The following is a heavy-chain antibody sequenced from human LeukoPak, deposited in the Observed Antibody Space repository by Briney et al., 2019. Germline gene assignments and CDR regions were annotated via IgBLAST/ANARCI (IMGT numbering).Heavy chain of an antibody. V-gene: IGHV4-39*02. CDR3: AREKALAAAGTLDAFDL. J-gene: IGHJ3*01. Sequence: SETLSLTCTVSGGSISSSSYYWGWIRQPPGKGLEWIGSIYYSGSTYYNPSLKSRVTISVDTSKNQFSLKLSSVTAADTAVYYCAREKALAAAGTLDAFDLWGQGTMVTVSS. CDR2: IYYSGST. CDR1: GGSISSSSYY. D-gene: IGHD6-13*01.